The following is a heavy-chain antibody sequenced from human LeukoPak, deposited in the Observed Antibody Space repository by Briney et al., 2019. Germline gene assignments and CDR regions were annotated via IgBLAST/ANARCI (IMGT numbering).Heavy chain of an antibody. J-gene: IGHJ4*02. D-gene: IGHD6-13*01. V-gene: IGHV1-18*01. CDR1: GDAFISYG. CDR2: ISPDNGIT. CDR3: ARLYSSSWYRVDDY. Sequence: VASVKVSCRASGDAFISYGITWVRQAPGQGLEWVGWISPDNGITNYAQKLQGRVTLTTDTSTSTAYLELSSLRFDDTAVYYCARLYSSSWYRVDDYWGQGTLVTVSS.